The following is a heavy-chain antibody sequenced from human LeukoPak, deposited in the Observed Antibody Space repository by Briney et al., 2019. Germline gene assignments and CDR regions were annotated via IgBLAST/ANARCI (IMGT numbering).Heavy chain of an antibody. Sequence: SGTLSLTCAVSGGSILTTNWWSWVRQPPGKGLEWIGEVHLSGTSNYNPSLKSRVSMSIDKSKNQLSLKLTSVTAADTAMYYCARESGAFSPFGFWGQGTRVTVSS. CDR1: GGSILTTNW. CDR2: VHLSGTS. J-gene: IGHJ4*02. D-gene: IGHD1-26*01. CDR3: ARESGAFSPFGF. V-gene: IGHV4-4*02.